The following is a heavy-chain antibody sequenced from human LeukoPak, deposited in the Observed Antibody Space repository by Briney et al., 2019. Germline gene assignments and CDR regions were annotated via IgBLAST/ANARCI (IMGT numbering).Heavy chain of an antibody. D-gene: IGHD6-13*01. CDR2: IKQDGSEK. CDR1: GFTFSSYW. J-gene: IGHJ6*03. Sequence: GGSLRLSCAASGFTFSSYWMSWVRQAPGKGLEWVANIKQDGSEKYYMDSMKGRFTISRDNAKNSLYLQMNSLRAEDTAVYYCARIPAGIATRKGKLYYYYYYMDVWGKGTTVTVSS. CDR3: ARIPAGIATRKGKLYYYYYYMDV. V-gene: IGHV3-7*01.